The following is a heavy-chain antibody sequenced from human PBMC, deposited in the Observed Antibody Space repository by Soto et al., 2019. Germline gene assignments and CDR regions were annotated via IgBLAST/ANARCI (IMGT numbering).Heavy chain of an antibody. D-gene: IGHD3-16*01. J-gene: IGHJ4*02. CDR2: IIPIFGTA. CDR3: AVFCTRGGGSFDY. V-gene: IGHV1-69*06. CDR1: GGTFSSYA. Sequence: QVQLVQSGAEVKKPGSSVKVSCKASGGTFSSYAISWVRQAPGQGLEWMGGIIPIFGTANYAQKFQGRVTITGDNATCPGYRELSSLGSGDKAVYCCAVFCTRGGGSFDYWGQGTLVTVSS.